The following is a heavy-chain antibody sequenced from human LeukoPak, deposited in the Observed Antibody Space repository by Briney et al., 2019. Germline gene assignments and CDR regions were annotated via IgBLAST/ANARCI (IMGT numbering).Heavy chain of an antibody. V-gene: IGHV1-2*02. J-gene: IGHJ4*02. CDR2: INPNSGGT. Sequence: ASVKVSCKASGYTFTSYGISWVRQAPGQGLEWMGWINPNSGGTNYAQKFQGRVTMTRDTSISTAYMELSRLRSDDTAVYYCARNHGDNSKCDHWGQGTLVTVSS. CDR1: GYTFTSYG. CDR3: ARNHGDNSKCDH. D-gene: IGHD4-23*01.